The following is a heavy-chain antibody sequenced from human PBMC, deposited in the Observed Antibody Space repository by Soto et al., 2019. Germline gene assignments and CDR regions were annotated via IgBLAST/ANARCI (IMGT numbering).Heavy chain of an antibody. CDR1: GFTFSSYG. CDR2: ISYDGSNK. V-gene: IGHV3-30*18. J-gene: IGHJ4*02. Sequence: GGSLRLSCAASGFTFSSYGMHWVRQAPGKGLEWVAVISYDGSNKYYADSVKGRFTISRDNSKNTLYLQMNSLRAEDTAVYYCAKDPRYYDILTGYDYWGQGTLVTVSS. D-gene: IGHD3-9*01. CDR3: AKDPRYYDILTGYDY.